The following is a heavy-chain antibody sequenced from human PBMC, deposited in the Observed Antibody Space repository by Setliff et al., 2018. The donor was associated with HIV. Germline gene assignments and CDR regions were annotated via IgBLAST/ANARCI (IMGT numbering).Heavy chain of an antibody. CDR3: ASGPNDCTSSSCRFSFYYYYMDV. CDR1: GYTFTNFY. Sequence: GASVKVSCKASGYTFTNFYMHWVRQAPGQGLEWMGGIIPFLGLANYARKFQGRVIITADKFTNIVSLEVRRVNPDDSAMYYCASGPNDCTSSSCRFSFYYYYMDVWGKGTRVTVSS. V-gene: IGHV1-69*10. D-gene: IGHD2-2*01. CDR2: IIPFLGLA. J-gene: IGHJ6*03.